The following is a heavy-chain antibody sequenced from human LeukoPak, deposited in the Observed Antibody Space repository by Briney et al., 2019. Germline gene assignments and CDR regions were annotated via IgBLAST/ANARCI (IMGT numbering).Heavy chain of an antibody. V-gene: IGHV4-59*01. CDR3: ARDSTYGSGSYQYYYGMDV. Sequence: PSETLSLTCTVSGGSISSYYWSWIRQPPGKGLEWIGYIYYSGSTNYNPSLKSRVTISVDTSKNQFSLKLSSVTAADTAVYYCARDSTYGSGSYQYYYGMDVWGQGTTVTVSS. J-gene: IGHJ6*02. CDR1: GGSISSYY. D-gene: IGHD3-10*01. CDR2: IYYSGST.